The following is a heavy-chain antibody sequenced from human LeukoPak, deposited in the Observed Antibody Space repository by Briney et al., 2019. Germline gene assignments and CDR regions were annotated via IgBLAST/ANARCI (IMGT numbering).Heavy chain of an antibody. CDR3: ATNKDVWTRVPVFDY. V-gene: IGHV3-23*01. CDR2: ISGSGGST. Sequence: GGSLRLSCAASGFTFSSYAMSWVRQAPGKGLEWVSAISGSGGSTYYADSVKGRFTISRDNSKNTLYLQMNSLRAEDTAVYYCATNKDVWTRVPVFDYWGQGTLVTVSS. CDR1: GFTFSSYA. D-gene: IGHD2-15*01. J-gene: IGHJ4*02.